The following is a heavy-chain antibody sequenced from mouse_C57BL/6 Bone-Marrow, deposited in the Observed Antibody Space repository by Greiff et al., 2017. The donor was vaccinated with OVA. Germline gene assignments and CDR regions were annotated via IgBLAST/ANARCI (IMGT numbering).Heavy chain of an antibody. CDR1: GFSLTSYG. D-gene: IGHD2-4*01. Sequence: QVQLKESGPRLVQPSQSLSITCTVSGFSLTSYGVHWVRQSPGKGLEWLGVIWSGGSTDYNAAFISRLSISKDNSKSQVFFKMNSLQADDTAIYYCARTDDYDGYWYFDVWGTGTTVTVSS. CDR2: IWSGGST. V-gene: IGHV2-2*01. CDR3: ARTDDYDGYWYFDV. J-gene: IGHJ1*03.